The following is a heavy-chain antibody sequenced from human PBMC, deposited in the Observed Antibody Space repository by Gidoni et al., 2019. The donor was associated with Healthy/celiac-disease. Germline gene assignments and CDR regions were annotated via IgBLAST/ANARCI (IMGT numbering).Heavy chain of an antibody. CDR3: AREESWKLRFLEWLVGEAFDI. CDR1: GFTFSSSW. Sequence: EVQLVESGGGLVQPGGSLRLSCAASGFTFSSSWMSWVRQAPGKGLEWVANIKQDGSEKYYVDSVKGRCTIARDNAKNSLYLQMNSLRAEDTAVYYCAREESWKLRFLEWLVGEAFDIWGQGTMVTVSS. J-gene: IGHJ3*02. D-gene: IGHD3-3*01. CDR2: IKQDGSEK. V-gene: IGHV3-7*01.